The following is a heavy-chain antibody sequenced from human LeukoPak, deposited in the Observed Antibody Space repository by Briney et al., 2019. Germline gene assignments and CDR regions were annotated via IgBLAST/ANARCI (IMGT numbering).Heavy chain of an antibody. J-gene: IGHJ4*02. Sequence: PGGSQRLSCAASGFTFSSYWMHWVRQAPGKGLVWVSRINSDGSTTNYADSVKGRFTISRDNGKNTLYLQMNSLRAEDTAVYYCASLTVTGIGGGQGTLVTVSS. CDR3: ASLTVTGIG. V-gene: IGHV3-74*01. CDR2: INSDGSTT. D-gene: IGHD6-19*01. CDR1: GFTFSSYW.